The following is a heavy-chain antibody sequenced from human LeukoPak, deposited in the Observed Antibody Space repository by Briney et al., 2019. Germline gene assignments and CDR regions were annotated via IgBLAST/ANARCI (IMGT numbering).Heavy chain of an antibody. CDR3: AKAHLLDWLLPFDY. CDR2: VSNDGGDK. D-gene: IGHD3/OR15-3a*01. V-gene: IGHV3-30*18. J-gene: IGHJ4*02. CDR1: EFTFSSYA. Sequence: PGGSLRLSCAASEFTFSSYAMHWVRQAPGKGLEWVAVVSNDGGDKYYADSVKGRFTISRDNSKNTLYLQMNSLRGEDTGVYYCAKAHLLDWLLPFDYWGQGTLVTVSS.